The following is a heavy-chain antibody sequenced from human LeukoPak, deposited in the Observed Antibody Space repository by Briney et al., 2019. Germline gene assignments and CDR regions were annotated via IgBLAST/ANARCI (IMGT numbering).Heavy chain of an antibody. CDR2: ISSCSSYI. Sequence: PGGSLRLSCAASGLTFSSYSMNWVRQAPGKGLEWVSSISSCSSYIYYADSVKGRFTISRDNAKNSLYLQMNSLRAEDTAVYYCARDGGVGRIAVAGTFDYWGQGTLVTVSS. J-gene: IGHJ4*02. V-gene: IGHV3-21*01. D-gene: IGHD6-19*01. CDR1: GLTFSSYS. CDR3: ARDGGVGRIAVAGTFDY.